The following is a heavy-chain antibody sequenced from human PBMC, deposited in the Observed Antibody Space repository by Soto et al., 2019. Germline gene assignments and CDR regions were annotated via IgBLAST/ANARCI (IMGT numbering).Heavy chain of an antibody. CDR3: ARGATPTLRFLEWLSSYGMDV. J-gene: IGHJ6*02. Sequence: EVQLVESGGGLVQPGGSLRLSCAASGFTFSSYWMHWVRQAPGKGLVWVSRINSEGSSTSYADSVKGRFTISRDNAKNPLYLQVNSLRAEDTAVYYCARGATPTLRFLEWLSSYGMDVWGQGTTVTVSS. CDR1: GFTFSSYW. V-gene: IGHV3-74*01. D-gene: IGHD3-3*01. CDR2: INSEGSST.